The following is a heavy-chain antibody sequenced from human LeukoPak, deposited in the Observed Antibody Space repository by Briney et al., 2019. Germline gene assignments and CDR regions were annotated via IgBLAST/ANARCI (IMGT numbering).Heavy chain of an antibody. CDR1: GFTFSNQW. CDR2: IKQDGSEK. V-gene: IGHV3-7*05. CDR3: ARASDPWLQLT. D-gene: IGHD5-24*01. J-gene: IGHJ5*02. Sequence: GGSLRLSCAASGFTFSNQWMIWVRQAPGKGLEGVGNIKQDGSEKRYADAVRGRFSISRDNAQTSLYLQMNSLRAEDTAVYYCARASDPWLQLTWGQGTLVTVSS.